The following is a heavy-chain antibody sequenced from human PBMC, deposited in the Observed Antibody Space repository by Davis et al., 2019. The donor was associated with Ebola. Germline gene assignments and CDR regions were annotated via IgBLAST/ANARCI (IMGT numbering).Heavy chain of an antibody. J-gene: IGHJ6*02. CDR3: AKDVTYSYGSYGMDV. CDR2: ISYDGSNK. V-gene: IGHV3-30*18. D-gene: IGHD5-18*01. Sequence: PGGSLRLSCAASGFTFSSYGMHWVRQAPGKGLEWVAVISYDGSNKYYADSVKGRFTISRDNSKNTLYLQMNSLRAEDTAVYYCAKDVTYSYGSYGMDVWGQGTTVTVSS. CDR1: GFTFSSYG.